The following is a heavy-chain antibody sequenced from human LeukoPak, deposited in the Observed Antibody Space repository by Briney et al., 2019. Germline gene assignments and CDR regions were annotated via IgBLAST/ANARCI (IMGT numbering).Heavy chain of an antibody. CDR1: GYSFTGYF. Sequence: GASVKVSCKASGYSFTGYFIHWVRQAPGQGPEWMGWINPNGGGTNYAQNFQGRVIMTRDTSISTAYMDLSMLRSDDTAVYYCASAQMKLATISWGQGTLVTVSS. CDR2: INPNGGGT. V-gene: IGHV1-2*02. J-gene: IGHJ4*02. CDR3: ASAQMKLATIS. D-gene: IGHD5-24*01.